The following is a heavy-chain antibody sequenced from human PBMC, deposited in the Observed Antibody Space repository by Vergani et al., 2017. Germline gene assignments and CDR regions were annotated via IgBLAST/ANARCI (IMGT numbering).Heavy chain of an antibody. Sequence: QVQLQESGPGLVKPSQTLSLTCTVSGGSISSGGYYWSWIRQHPGKGLEWIGYICYSGSTYYNPSLKSRVTISVDPSKNQFSLKLSSVTAADTAVYYCARWLIVVVPAALFLDYWGQGTLVTVSS. CDR2: ICYSGST. D-gene: IGHD2-2*01. CDR3: ARWLIVVVPAALFLDY. CDR1: GGSISSGGYY. J-gene: IGHJ4*02. V-gene: IGHV4-31*03.